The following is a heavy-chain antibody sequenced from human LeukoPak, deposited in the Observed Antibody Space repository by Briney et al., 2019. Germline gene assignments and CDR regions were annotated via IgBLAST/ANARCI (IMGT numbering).Heavy chain of an antibody. Sequence: SETLSLTCTVSGGSISSSIYFWGWIRQPPGKGLEWIGNIYYSGSTYYNPSLKSRVTISVDTSKNQFSLKLSSVTAADTAVYYCTRQMGSFDYWGQGTLVTVSS. CDR3: TRQMGSFDY. CDR2: IYYSGST. V-gene: IGHV4-39*01. CDR1: GGSISSSIYF. J-gene: IGHJ4*02. D-gene: IGHD3-10*01.